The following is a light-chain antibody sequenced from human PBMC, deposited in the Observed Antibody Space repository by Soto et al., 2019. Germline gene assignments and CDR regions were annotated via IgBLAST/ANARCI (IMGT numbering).Light chain of an antibody. CDR3: QQYHTTPLT. CDR1: QSVLYSAKNKNF. V-gene: IGKV4-1*01. Sequence: DIVMTQSPDSLAVSLGERATINCKSSQSVLYSAKNKNFLAWYQQKPGQPPNLLIYWASTRESGVPDRFSGSGSGTDFTLTISSLQAEDVATYYCQQYHTTPLTFGGGTKVEIK. CDR2: WAS. J-gene: IGKJ4*01.